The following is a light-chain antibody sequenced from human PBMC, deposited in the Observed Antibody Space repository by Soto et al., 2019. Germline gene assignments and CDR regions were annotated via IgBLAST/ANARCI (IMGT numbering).Light chain of an antibody. V-gene: IGKV3-20*01. CDR1: QSVSSSY. CDR3: QQYGSSLL. Sequence: EIVLTQSPGTLSLSPGERATLSCRASQSVSSSYLAWYQQKPGQAPRLLIYGASSRATGIPDRFSGSGSGTDFTLTISRLEPEDFAVYYCQQYGSSLLFGQGTKVAI. J-gene: IGKJ1*01. CDR2: GAS.